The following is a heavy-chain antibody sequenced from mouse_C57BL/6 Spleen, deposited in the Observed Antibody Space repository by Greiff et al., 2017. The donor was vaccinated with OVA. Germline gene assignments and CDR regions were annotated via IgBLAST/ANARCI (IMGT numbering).Heavy chain of an antibody. V-gene: IGHV1-55*01. CDR1: GYTFPSYW. Sequence: QVQLQQPGAELVKPGASVKMTCKASGYTFPSYWITWVKQRPGQGLEWIGDIYPGSGSTNYNEKFKSKATLTVDTSSSTAYMQLSSLTSEDSAVYYCARRLRRGAMDYWGQGTSVTVSS. CDR2: IYPGSGST. D-gene: IGHD2-2*01. CDR3: ARRLRRGAMDY. J-gene: IGHJ4*01.